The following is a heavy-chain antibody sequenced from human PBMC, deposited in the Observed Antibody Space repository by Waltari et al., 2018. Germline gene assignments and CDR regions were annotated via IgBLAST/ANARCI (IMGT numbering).Heavy chain of an antibody. J-gene: IGHJ3*02. V-gene: IGHV4-4*07. CDR2: IYTSGST. Sequence: QVQLQESGPGLVKPSETLSLTCTVSGGSISSYYWSWIRQPAGKGLEWIGRIYTSGSTNYTPSLKSRVTMSVDTSKNQFSLKLSSVTAADTAVYYCARDKKDSDFWSGYDAFDIWGQGTMVTVSS. D-gene: IGHD3-3*01. CDR1: GGSISSYY. CDR3: ARDKKDSDFWSGYDAFDI.